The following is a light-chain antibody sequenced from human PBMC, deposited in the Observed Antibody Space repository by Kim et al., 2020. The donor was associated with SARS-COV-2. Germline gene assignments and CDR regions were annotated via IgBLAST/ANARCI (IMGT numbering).Light chain of an antibody. Sequence: VYPGQTASITCSGDKLGYKYACWYQQKPGQSPVLVIYQDSKRPSGIPERFSGSNSGNTATLTISGTQAMDEADYYCQAWDSSTWVFGGGTQLTVL. V-gene: IGLV3-1*01. J-gene: IGLJ3*02. CDR2: QDS. CDR3: QAWDSSTWV. CDR1: KLGYKY.